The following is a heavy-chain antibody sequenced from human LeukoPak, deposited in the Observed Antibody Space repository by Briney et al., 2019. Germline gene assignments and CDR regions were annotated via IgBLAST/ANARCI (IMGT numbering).Heavy chain of an antibody. D-gene: IGHD6-19*01. CDR1: GGSVSSGTYY. J-gene: IGHJ3*02. V-gene: IGHV4-61*02. CDR3: ARDSGSGWFYEAFDI. Sequence: PPETLSLTCTVPGGSVSSGTYYWSWIRQPAGKGLEWIGRIYTSGRTNYNPSLKSRITISIDTSKNQFSLKLSSVTAADTSVYYCARDSGSGWFYEAFDIWGQGTIVIVSS. CDR2: IYTSGRT.